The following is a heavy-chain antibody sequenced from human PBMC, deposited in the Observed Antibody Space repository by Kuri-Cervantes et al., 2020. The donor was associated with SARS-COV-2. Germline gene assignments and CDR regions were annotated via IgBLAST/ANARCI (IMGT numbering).Heavy chain of an antibody. CDR3: ARVPSTYRAAAGYFDY. CDR1: GYTFTGYY. V-gene: IGHV1-2*02. Sequence: ASVKVSCKASGYTFTGYYMHWVRQAPGQGLEWMGWINPNSGGTNYAQKFQGRVTMTRDTSISTAYMELSRLRSDDTAVYYCARVPSTYRAAAGYFDYWGQGTLVTVSS. D-gene: IGHD6-13*01. CDR2: INPNSGGT. J-gene: IGHJ4*02.